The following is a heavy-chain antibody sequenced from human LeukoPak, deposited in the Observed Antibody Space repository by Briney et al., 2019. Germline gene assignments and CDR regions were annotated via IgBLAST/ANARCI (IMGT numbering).Heavy chain of an antibody. D-gene: IGHD3-9*01. Sequence: SETLSLTCTVSGGSISSYYWSWIRQPPGKGLEWIGYIYYSGSTNYNPSLKSRVTISLDTSKEQVSLRLTSVTAADTAVYYCARSATGYFYSWFDPWGQGTQVIVSS. J-gene: IGHJ5*02. CDR1: GGSISSYY. V-gene: IGHV4-59*08. CDR2: IYYSGST. CDR3: ARSATGYFYSWFDP.